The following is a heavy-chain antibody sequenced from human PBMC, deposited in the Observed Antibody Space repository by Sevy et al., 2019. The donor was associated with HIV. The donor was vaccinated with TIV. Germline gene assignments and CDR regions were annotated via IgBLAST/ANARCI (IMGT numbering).Heavy chain of an antibody. CDR2: LSFGCGKI. CDR3: AREGCSRPHDY. J-gene: IGHJ4*02. CDR1: GFAFFEYS. Sequence: GGSLRLSCAASGFAFFEYSMSWIRQAPGKGLEWVATLSFGCGKINYADSVKGRFTISRDNSKNSFYLQMDNLRVEDTALYYCAREGCSRPHDYWGQGTRVTVSS. V-gene: IGHV3-23*01. D-gene: IGHD2-8*01.